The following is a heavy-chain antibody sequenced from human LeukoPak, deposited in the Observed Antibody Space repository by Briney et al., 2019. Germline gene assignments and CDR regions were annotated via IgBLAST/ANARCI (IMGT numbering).Heavy chain of an antibody. CDR3: ARHLSGYDLYNWFDP. V-gene: IGHV4-59*08. J-gene: IGHJ5*02. Sequence: LETLSLTCTVSGGSISSYYWSWIRQPPGKGLEWIGYIYYSGSTNYNPSLKSRVTISVDTSKNQFSLKLSSVTAADTAVYYCARHLSGYDLYNWFDPWGQGTLVTVSS. D-gene: IGHD5-12*01. CDR1: GGSISSYY. CDR2: IYYSGST.